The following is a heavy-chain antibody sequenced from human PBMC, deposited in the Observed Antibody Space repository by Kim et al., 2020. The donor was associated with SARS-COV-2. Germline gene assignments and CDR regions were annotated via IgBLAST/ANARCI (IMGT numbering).Heavy chain of an antibody. Sequence: SETLSLTCTVSGVSISSGGYYWSWIRQHPEKGLEWIGYIYSSGGTYYHPSLQSRVTISMDTPKNQFSLKVRSVTAADTAVYYCVRESGVSFTGSAAYPWGQGTLVTVSS. CDR3: VRESGVSFTGSAAYP. CDR2: IYSSGGT. CDR1: GVSISSGGYY. V-gene: IGHV4-31*03. J-gene: IGHJ5*02. D-gene: IGHD3-9*01.